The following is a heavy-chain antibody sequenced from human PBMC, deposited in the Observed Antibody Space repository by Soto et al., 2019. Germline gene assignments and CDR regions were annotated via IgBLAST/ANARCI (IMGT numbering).Heavy chain of an antibody. CDR2: IYYTGTT. CDR1: VVSISSRNYY. V-gene: IGHV4-30-4*01. CDR3: ATVPHAYGTNWIDS. D-gene: IGHD1-7*01. J-gene: IGHJ5*01. Sequence: SETLSLTCTVSVVSISSRNYYWSWIRQPPGKGLEWLGYIYYTGTTHYNPSVKSRVTISLDTSKGHFSLNLSSVTAADTAIYYCATVPHAYGTNWIDSWGQGTLVTVSS.